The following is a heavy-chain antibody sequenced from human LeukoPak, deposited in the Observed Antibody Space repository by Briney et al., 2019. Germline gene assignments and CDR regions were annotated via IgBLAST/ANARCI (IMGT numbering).Heavy chain of an antibody. CDR3: AKGPNQYYYYYMDV. D-gene: IGHD2/OR15-2a*01. J-gene: IGHJ6*03. CDR2: IYYSGST. V-gene: IGHV4-4*02. Sequence: SETLSLTCAVSGGSISSSNWWSWVRQPPGKGLEWIGYIYYSGSTNYNPSLKSRVTISVDTSRNQFSLKLSSVTAADTAVYYCAKGPNQYYYYYMDVWGKGTTVTVSS. CDR1: GGSISSSNW.